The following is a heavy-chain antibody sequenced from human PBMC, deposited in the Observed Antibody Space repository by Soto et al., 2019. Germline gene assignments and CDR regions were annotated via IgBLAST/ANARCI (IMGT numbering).Heavy chain of an antibody. CDR3: AKDIFDVPPGFDY. D-gene: IGHD3-3*01. Sequence: EVQLLGSGGGLVHPGGSLRLSCAASGFAFRNYGMSWVRQAPGKGLKGVSTISGSGGSTYYADSVKGRFTISRDNSKNTLYLQMNSLRAEDRAIYYCAKDIFDVPPGFDYWGQGTLVTVSS. J-gene: IGHJ4*02. CDR1: GFAFRNYG. V-gene: IGHV3-23*01. CDR2: ISGSGGST.